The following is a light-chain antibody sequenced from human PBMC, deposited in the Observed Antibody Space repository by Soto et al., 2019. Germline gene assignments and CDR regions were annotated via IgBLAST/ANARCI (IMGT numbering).Light chain of an antibody. J-gene: IGKJ4*01. CDR3: QQYYTAPLT. Sequence: DIVMTQSPVSLAVSLGERATINCKSSQSVLYSSNNKNYLAWYQQKPGQPPQLLIYWASTRESGVPDRFSGSGSGTDFTLTISNLQAEDVAVYYCQQYYTAPLTFGGGPRWRSN. CDR2: WAS. V-gene: IGKV4-1*01. CDR1: QSVLYSSNNKNY.